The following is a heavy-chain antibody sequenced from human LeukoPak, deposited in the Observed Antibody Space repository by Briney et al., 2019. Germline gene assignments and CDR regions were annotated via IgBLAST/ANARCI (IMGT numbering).Heavy chain of an antibody. CDR3: AKDFLGYCSSTSCHPGY. V-gene: IGHV3-23*01. Sequence: GGSLRLSCAASGFTFSSYAMSWVRQAPGKGLEWVSAISGSGGSTYYADSVKGRFTISRDNSKNTLYLQMNSLRAEDTAVYYCAKDFLGYCSSTSCHPGYWGQGTLVTVSS. CDR2: ISGSGGST. D-gene: IGHD2-2*01. CDR1: GFTFSSYA. J-gene: IGHJ4*02.